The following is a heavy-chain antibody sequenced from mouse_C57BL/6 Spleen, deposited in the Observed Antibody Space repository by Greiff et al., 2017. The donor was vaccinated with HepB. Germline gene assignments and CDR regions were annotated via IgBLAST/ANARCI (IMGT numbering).Heavy chain of an antibody. CDR3: AEGIYYGNYETSDYAMDY. CDR2: IHPNSGST. CDR1: GYTFTSYW. D-gene: IGHD2-1*01. J-gene: IGHJ4*01. V-gene: IGHV1-64*01. Sequence: QVHVKQPGAELVKPGASVKLSCKASGYTFTSYWMHWVQQRPGQGLEWIGMIHPNSGSTNYNEKFKSKATLTVDKSSSTAYMQLSSLTSEDSAVYYCAEGIYYGNYETSDYAMDYWGQGTSVTVSS.